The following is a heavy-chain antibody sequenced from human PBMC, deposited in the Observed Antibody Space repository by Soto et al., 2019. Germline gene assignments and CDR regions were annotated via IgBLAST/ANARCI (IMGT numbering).Heavy chain of an antibody. CDR3: ARVRSSSWYESYYHLYAMDV. CDR1: GVTFSSYW. V-gene: IGHV3-74*01. D-gene: IGHD6-13*01. Sequence: PGGSLRLSCAASGVTFSSYWMHWVRQAPGKGLVWVSRINSDGSSTTYADSVKGRFTISRDNAKNTLYLQMNSLRAEDTAVYYCARVRSSSWYESYYHLYAMDVWGQGSTVTVSS. J-gene: IGHJ6*02. CDR2: INSDGSST.